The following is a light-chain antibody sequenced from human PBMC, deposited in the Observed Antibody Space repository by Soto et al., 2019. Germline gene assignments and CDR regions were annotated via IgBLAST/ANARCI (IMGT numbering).Light chain of an antibody. V-gene: IGLV1-40*01. CDR3: QSYDSSLSGSV. CDR1: ISSIGADYD. Sequence: QSVLTQPPSVSGAPGQRVTISCTGSISSIGADYDVDWYQQLPGTAPKLLIFGDTNRPSGVPDRFSGSKSGTSASLAITGLQPDDDADYYSQSYDSSLSGSVFGGGTKVTVL. CDR2: GDT. J-gene: IGLJ2*01.